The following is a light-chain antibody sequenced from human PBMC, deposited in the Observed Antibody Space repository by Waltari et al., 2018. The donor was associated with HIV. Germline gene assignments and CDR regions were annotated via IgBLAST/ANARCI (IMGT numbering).Light chain of an antibody. J-gene: IGLJ2*01. V-gene: IGLV1-44*01. CDR1: SSNIGNNF. Sequence: QSVLTQPPSVSGAPGQRVTISCSGGSSNIGNNFVNWYQQFPGTAPKLLIYASTQRPSGVRARGSGSQSGSSASLAISGLQSEDEADYYCATWDDNLKGLFGGGTKLTV. CDR3: ATWDDNLKGL. CDR2: AST.